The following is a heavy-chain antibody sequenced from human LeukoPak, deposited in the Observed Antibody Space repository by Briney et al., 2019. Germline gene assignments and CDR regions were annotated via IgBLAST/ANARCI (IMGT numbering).Heavy chain of an antibody. Sequence: GGSLRLSCAASGFTFSSYAMSWVRQAPGKGLEWVSAISGSGGSTYYADSVKGRFTISRDNSKNTLYLQMNSLRAEDTAVYYCAKCLHYYDSSGYYPNPPDYWGQGTLVTVSS. CDR2: ISGSGGST. CDR1: GFTFSSYA. J-gene: IGHJ4*02. D-gene: IGHD3-22*01. V-gene: IGHV3-23*01. CDR3: AKCLHYYDSSGYYPNPPDY.